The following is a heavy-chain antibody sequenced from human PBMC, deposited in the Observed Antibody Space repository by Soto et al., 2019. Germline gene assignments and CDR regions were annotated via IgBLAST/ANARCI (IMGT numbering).Heavy chain of an antibody. J-gene: IGHJ4*02. CDR1: GFTFSSYG. CDR2: VSNDGSNQ. Sequence: PGGSLRLSCAASGFTFSSYGMHWARQAPGKGLEWVALVSNDGSNQYYADSVKGRFTISRDNSKNTLYLQMNSLRTEDTAVYYCAKEIRSGYDIAYFDYWGQGTQVTVSP. D-gene: IGHD5-12*01. CDR3: AKEIRSGYDIAYFDY. V-gene: IGHV3-30*18.